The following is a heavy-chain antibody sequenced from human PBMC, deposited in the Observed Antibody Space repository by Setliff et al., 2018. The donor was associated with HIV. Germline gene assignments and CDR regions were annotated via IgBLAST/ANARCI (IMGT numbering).Heavy chain of an antibody. CDR1: GFTFSDYY. D-gene: IGHD3-22*01. Sequence: PGGSLRLSCAASGFTFSDYYMNWVRQAPGKGLEWVSYMTASGSNIYYADSVKGRFTISRDNYKNTLYLQMNSLRPEDTAVYYCARDRRYDYDSSVPGADYFQYGGQGTLVTVSS. CDR3: ARDRRYDYDSSVPGADYFQY. J-gene: IGHJ1*01. V-gene: IGHV3-11*04. CDR2: MTASGSNI.